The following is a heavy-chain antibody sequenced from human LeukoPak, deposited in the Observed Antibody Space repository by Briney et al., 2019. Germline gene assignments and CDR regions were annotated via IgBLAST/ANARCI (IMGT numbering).Heavy chain of an antibody. D-gene: IGHD6-13*01. CDR3: AKDRGGSSWYYGDCDY. V-gene: IGHV3-23*01. CDR2: ISGSGGST. J-gene: IGHJ4*02. CDR1: GFSVSSNY. Sequence: PGGSLRLSCAASGFSVSSNYVSWVRQAPGKGLEWVSAISGSGGSTYYADSVKGRFTIFRDNSKNTLYLQMNSLRAEDTAVYYCAKDRGGSSWYYGDCDYWGQGTLVTVSS.